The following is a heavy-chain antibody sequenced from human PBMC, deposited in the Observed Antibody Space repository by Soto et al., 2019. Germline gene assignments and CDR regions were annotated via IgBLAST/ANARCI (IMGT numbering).Heavy chain of an antibody. D-gene: IGHD3-22*01. V-gene: IGHV4-31*03. CDR3: AGDYYYDSSGYYLDY. Sequence: QVQLQESGPGLVKPSQTLSLTCTVSGGSISSGGYYWSWIRQHPGKGLEWIGYIYYSGSTYYNPSLKSRVTVSVDTSKTQFSLKLSSVTAADTAVYYCAGDYYYDSSGYYLDYWGQGTLVTVSS. J-gene: IGHJ4*02. CDR2: IYYSGST. CDR1: GGSISSGGYY.